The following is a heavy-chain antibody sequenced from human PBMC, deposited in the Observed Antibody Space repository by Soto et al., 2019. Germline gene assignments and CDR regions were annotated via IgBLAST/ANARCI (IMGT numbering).Heavy chain of an antibody. CDR2: IVVGSGNT. CDR3: AADHRYCYDSSGYSYRHLLAY. V-gene: IGHV1-58*01. D-gene: IGHD3-22*01. CDR1: GFTFTSSA. J-gene: IGHJ4*02. Sequence: GASVKVSCKASGFTFTSSAVQWVRQARGQRLEWIGWIVVGSGNTNYAQKFQERVTITRDMSTSTAYMELSSLRSEDTAVYYCAADHRYCYDSSGYSYRHLLAYWGQGTLVTVSS.